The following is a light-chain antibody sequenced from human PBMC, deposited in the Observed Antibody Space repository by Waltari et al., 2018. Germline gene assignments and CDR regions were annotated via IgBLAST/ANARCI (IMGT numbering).Light chain of an antibody. CDR1: QSISSW. CDR3: QQYQSYSYT. J-gene: IGKJ2*01. V-gene: IGKV1-5*03. CDR2: KAS. Sequence: DIQMTQSPSTLSASVGDRVTITCRASQSISSWLAWYQQKPGKAPKLLIYKASNLQSWVPSRFSGSGSGTEFTLTISSLQPDDFATYYCQQYQSYSYTFGQGTKLDI.